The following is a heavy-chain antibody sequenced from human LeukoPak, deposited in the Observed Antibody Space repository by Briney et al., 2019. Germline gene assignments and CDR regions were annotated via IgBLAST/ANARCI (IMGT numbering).Heavy chain of an antibody. CDR1: GFTFSDYY. D-gene: IGHD7-27*01. Sequence: PGGSLRLSCAASGFTFSDYYMSWIRQAPGKGLEWVSYISSSGSTIYYADSVKGRFTISRDNAKNSLYLQMNSLRAEDTAVYYCARRWGPKVTRLNNWFDPWGQGTLVTVSS. CDR3: ARRWGPKVTRLNNWFDP. CDR2: ISSSGSTI. J-gene: IGHJ5*02. V-gene: IGHV3-11*04.